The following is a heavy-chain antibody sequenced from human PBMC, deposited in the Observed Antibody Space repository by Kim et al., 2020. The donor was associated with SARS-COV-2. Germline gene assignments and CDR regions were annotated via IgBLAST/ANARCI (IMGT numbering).Heavy chain of an antibody. Sequence: QKFQGRVTITRDTSASTAYMELSSLRSEDTAVYYCARDSRWGRGYYMDVWGKGTTVTVSS. CDR3: ARDSRWGRGYYMDV. V-gene: IGHV1-3*01. J-gene: IGHJ6*03. D-gene: IGHD3-16*01.